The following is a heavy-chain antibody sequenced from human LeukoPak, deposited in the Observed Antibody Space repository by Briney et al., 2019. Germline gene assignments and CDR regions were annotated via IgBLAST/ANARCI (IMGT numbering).Heavy chain of an antibody. CDR1: GFTFSSYG. D-gene: IGHD5-12*01. CDR2: ISYDGSNK. CDR3: ARRGYSRYVDY. J-gene: IGHJ4*02. V-gene: IGHV3-30*03. Sequence: GGSLRLSCAASGFTFSSYGMHWVRQAPGKGLEWVAVISYDGSNKYYADSVKGRFTISRDNSKNTLYLQMNSLRAEDTAVYYCARRGYSRYVDYWGQGTLVTGSS.